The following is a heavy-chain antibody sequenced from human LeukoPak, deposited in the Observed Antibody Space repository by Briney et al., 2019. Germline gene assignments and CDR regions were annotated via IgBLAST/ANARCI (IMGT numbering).Heavy chain of an antibody. J-gene: IGHJ4*02. CDR2: IRSKTHSYAT. Sequence: GGSLRLSCAASGFNFSASAIHWVRQASGKGLEWVGRIRSKTHSYATTYAALLKGRFTISRDDSKNTTYLQMSSLKTDDTAVYYCTRRSITSTRTDDYWGQGTLVTVSS. V-gene: IGHV3-73*01. CDR3: TRRSITSTRTDDY. D-gene: IGHD1-14*01. CDR1: GFNFSASA.